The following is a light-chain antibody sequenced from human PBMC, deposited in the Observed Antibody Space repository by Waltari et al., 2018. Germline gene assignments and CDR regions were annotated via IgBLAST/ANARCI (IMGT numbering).Light chain of an antibody. V-gene: IGLV2-11*01. CDR3: FSYAGSDTYV. Sequence: QSALTQPRSVSGSLGQSVAISCTGTSTDVGGYTYVSWYQQPPGKAPKILIYDVTKRPSGVPDELSGSKSGNTASLTISGLQPEHEANYYCFSYAGSDTYVFGTGTEVTVL. CDR2: DVT. J-gene: IGLJ1*01. CDR1: STDVGGYTY.